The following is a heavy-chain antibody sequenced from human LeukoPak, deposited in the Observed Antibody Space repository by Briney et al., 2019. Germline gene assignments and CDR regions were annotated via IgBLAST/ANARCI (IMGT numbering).Heavy chain of an antibody. D-gene: IGHD3-22*01. CDR3: AGRPYYYDSLDY. CDR1: GFTFSSYT. J-gene: IGHJ4*02. CDR2: ISSSSSYI. Sequence: GGSLRLSCAASGFTFSSYTMNWVRQAPGKGLEWVSSISSSSSYIYYADSVKGRFTISRDNAKNSLYLQMNSLRVEDTALYYCAGRPYYYDSLDYWGQGTLVTVSS. V-gene: IGHV3-21*01.